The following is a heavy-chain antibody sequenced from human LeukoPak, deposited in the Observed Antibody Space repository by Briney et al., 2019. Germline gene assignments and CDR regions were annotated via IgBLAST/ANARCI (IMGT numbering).Heavy chain of an antibody. CDR2: ITGSGGNT. V-gene: IGHV3-23*01. CDR3: AKWGDYDVLTGYYVSDY. D-gene: IGHD3-9*01. J-gene: IGHJ4*02. Sequence: GGSLRLSCAASGFTFSNYAMSWVRQAPGKGLEWVSAITGSGGNTYYADSVKGRFTISRDNSKNSVFMQMNSLRAEDTAVYYCAKWGDYDVLTGYYVSDYWGQGTLVTVSS. CDR1: GFTFSNYA.